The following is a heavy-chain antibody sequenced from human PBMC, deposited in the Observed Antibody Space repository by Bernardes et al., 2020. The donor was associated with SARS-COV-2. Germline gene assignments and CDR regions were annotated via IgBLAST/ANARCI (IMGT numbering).Heavy chain of an antibody. D-gene: IGHD1-26*01. V-gene: IGHV4-4*02. J-gene: IGHJ2*01. CDR3: ARDRGGDGNGNWYFAL. CDR1: GGSISSIEG. Sequence: SETLYLTCAVSGGSISSIEGWLCVSRPPVKVLEWNGEIAHSGSSDYNPSLKSRVTISVDKSKNHLSLNLSSVTAADTAVYYCARDRGGDGNGNWYFALWGRGTLVTVSS. CDR2: IAHSGSS.